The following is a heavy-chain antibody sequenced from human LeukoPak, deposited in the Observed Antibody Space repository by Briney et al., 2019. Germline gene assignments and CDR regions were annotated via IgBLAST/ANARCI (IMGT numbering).Heavy chain of an antibody. J-gene: IGHJ4*02. D-gene: IGHD3-22*01. CDR3: ARRDSSGYYNDS. CDR2: IYPGDSDT. Sequence: GGSLKISCQGSGYRLNIYWIARVRPMPGKGLEWMGIIYPGDSDTKYSPSFQGQVTISADKSISTAYLQWSSLKASDTAMYYCARRDSSGYYNDSWGQGTLVTVSS. CDR1: GYRLNIYW. V-gene: IGHV5-51*01.